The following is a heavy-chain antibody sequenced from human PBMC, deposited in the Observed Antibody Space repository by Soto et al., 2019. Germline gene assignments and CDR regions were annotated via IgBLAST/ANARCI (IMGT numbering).Heavy chain of an antibody. J-gene: IGHJ4*02. D-gene: IGHD2-21*01. Sequence: EVQLLESGGGLVQPGGSLRLSCAASGFTFSSYAMSWVRQAPGKGLEWVSAIGGSGISTYYGDSVKGRFTISKENSKNTLYLQMNSLRAEDTAVYYCAKGDYNDYSPIDYWGQGTLVTVTS. CDR3: AKGDYNDYSPIDY. CDR1: GFTFSSYA. V-gene: IGHV3-23*01. CDR2: IGGSGIST.